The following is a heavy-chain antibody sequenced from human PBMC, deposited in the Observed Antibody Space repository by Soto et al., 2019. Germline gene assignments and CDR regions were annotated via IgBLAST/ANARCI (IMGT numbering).Heavy chain of an antibody. CDR1: GYSFSGYG. CDR2: INVAKGKT. J-gene: IGHJ6*01. CDR3: TRDRAREGYFGMDV. Sequence: SVKVSCKASGYSFSGYGDPWVRRAPRRRFEWMVCINVAKGKTKYSQKFQGRVTVTRDTSESTVYMDLSGLRSEDTAVYYCTRDRAREGYFGMDVW. V-gene: IGHV1-3*01.